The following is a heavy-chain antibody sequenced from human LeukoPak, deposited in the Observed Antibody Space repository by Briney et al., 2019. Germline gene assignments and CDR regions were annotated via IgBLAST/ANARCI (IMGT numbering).Heavy chain of an antibody. CDR2: IKPNSGDT. J-gene: IGHJ4*02. D-gene: IGHD4-17*01. V-gene: IGHV1-2*06. Sequence: ASVKVSGKASGYTFTNYYIHWVRQAPGQGLEWMGRIKPNSGDTDYAQKFQGRVTMTRDTSISTAYMELSRLKFDDTAVYYCARDRDYGDYLGDYWGQGILVTVTS. CDR1: GYTFTNYY. CDR3: ARDRDYGDYLGDY.